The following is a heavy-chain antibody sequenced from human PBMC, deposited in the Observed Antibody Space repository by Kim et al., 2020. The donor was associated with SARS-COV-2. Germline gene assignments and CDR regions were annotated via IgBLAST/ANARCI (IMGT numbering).Heavy chain of an antibody. V-gene: IGHV3-23*01. Sequence: GGSLRLSCAASGFSFSSCVMSWVRQVPGKGLEWVSGMTGSGSNTWYSDSVKGRFTISRDNSKNTLYLQMNSLRDEDTAVYYCASHPLGTLREGMDVWGQGPTVIVSS. D-gene: IGHD2-8*01. CDR1: GFSFSSCV. J-gene: IGHJ6*02. CDR3: ASHPLGTLREGMDV. CDR2: MTGSGSNT.